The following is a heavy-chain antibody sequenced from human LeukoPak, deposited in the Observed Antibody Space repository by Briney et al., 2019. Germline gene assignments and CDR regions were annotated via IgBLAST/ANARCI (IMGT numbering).Heavy chain of an antibody. Sequence: PGGSLRLSCAASGFTFSSYSINWVRQAPGKGLEWVSSISGSSSYIYYADSVKGRFTISRDNAKNSLYLQMNSLRAEDTALYYCAKEDRRGRHFDYWGQGTLVTVSS. CDR1: GFTFSSYS. CDR2: ISGSSSYI. CDR3: AKEDRRGRHFDY. V-gene: IGHV3-21*04. D-gene: IGHD3-16*01. J-gene: IGHJ4*02.